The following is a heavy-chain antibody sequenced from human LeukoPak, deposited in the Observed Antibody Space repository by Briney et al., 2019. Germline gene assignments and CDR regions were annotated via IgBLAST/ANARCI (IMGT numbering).Heavy chain of an antibody. CDR2: ISGNGGST. V-gene: IGHV3-64D*06. D-gene: IGHD3-10*01. Sequence: GGSLRLSCSASGFNFSSYAMYWVPQAPGKGLEYVSGISGNGGSTYHADAVKGRFTISRDNSKNTLNLQMSSLRAEDTAVYFCVRSYGSGTYIDYWGQGTLVTVSS. J-gene: IGHJ4*02. CDR1: GFNFSSYA. CDR3: VRSYGSGTYIDY.